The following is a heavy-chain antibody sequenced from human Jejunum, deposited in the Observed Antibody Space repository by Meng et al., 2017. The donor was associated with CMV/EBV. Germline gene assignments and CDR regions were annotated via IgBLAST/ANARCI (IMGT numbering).Heavy chain of an antibody. J-gene: IGHJ4*02. V-gene: IGHV3-72*01. Sequence: SGFTISEHYMVWVRQAPGQGLEWVGRSRNKADSYTTEYAASVKGRFTVSRDDSKKSLYLKMNNLETEDTAVYYCVRSDSSGYLAYWGQGTLVTVSS. CDR1: GFTISEHY. CDR2: SRNKADSYTT. D-gene: IGHD3-22*01. CDR3: VRSDSSGYLAY.